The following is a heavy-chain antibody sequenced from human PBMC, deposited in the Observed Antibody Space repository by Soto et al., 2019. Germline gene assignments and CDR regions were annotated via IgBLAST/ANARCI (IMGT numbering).Heavy chain of an antibody. Sequence: PGGSLRLSCAASGFTFSSYAMHWGRQPPGKGLEWVVVISYDGSNKYYAHSVKGRFTISRDNSKNTLYLQMNSLRAEDAAVYYCARGLDYDSSGYPTFDYWGQGTLVTVSS. CDR1: GFTFSSYA. CDR2: ISYDGSNK. CDR3: ARGLDYDSSGYPTFDY. D-gene: IGHD3-22*01. J-gene: IGHJ4*02. V-gene: IGHV3-30-3*01.